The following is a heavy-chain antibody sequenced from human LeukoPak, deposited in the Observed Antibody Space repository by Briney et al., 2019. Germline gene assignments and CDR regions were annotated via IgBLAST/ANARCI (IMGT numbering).Heavy chain of an antibody. Sequence: PGGSLRLSCAASGFTFSDYNMRWIRQAPGKGLEWVSSISRSGSTKYYADSVKGRFTISRDNAKNSLFLQMNSLRAEDTAVYYCARVLRYCSGGNCYSGGLGYMDVWGKGTTVIISS. CDR1: GFTFSDYN. CDR2: ISRSGSTK. J-gene: IGHJ6*03. V-gene: IGHV3-11*01. CDR3: ARVLRYCSGGNCYSGGLGYMDV. D-gene: IGHD2-15*01.